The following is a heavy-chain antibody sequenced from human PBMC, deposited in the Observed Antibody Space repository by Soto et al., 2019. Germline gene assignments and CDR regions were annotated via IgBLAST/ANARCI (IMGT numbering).Heavy chain of an antibody. Sequence: LSLTCTVSGGSISSGGYYWSWIRQHPGKGLEWIGYIYYSGSTYYNPSLKSRVTISVDTSKNQFSLKLSSVTAADTAVHYCASGARGAHYFDYWGQGTLVTVSS. V-gene: IGHV4-31*03. J-gene: IGHJ4*02. CDR2: IYYSGST. CDR1: GGSISSGGYY. D-gene: IGHD3-10*01. CDR3: ASGARGAHYFDY.